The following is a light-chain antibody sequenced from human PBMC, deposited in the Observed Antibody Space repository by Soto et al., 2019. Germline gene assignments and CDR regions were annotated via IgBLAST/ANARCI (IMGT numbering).Light chain of an antibody. Sequence: EIVLTQSPGTLSLSPGERATLSCRASQSVSSSYLAWYQQKPGQAPRLLIYGASSRATGIPDRFSGSGCGTDFTITISRLEPEDFAVYYCQQYGSSPTWTFGQGTKVEIK. CDR3: QQYGSSPTWT. CDR1: QSVSSSY. J-gene: IGKJ1*01. V-gene: IGKV3-20*01. CDR2: GAS.